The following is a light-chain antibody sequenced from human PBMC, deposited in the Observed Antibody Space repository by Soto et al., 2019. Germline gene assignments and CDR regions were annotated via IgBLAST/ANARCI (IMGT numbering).Light chain of an antibody. Sequence: EIVLTQSPATLSLSPGERATLSCRDSLSISNYLAWYQQKPGQAPRLLIYDASNRATGIPARFSGSGSGTDFTLTISSLEPEDFAVYYCQQRSNWPPTFGQGTKVEIK. V-gene: IGKV3-11*01. J-gene: IGKJ1*01. CDR1: LSISNY. CDR3: QQRSNWPPT. CDR2: DAS.